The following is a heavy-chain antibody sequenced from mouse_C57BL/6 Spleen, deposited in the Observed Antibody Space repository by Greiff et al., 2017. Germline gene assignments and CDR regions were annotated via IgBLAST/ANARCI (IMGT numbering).Heavy chain of an antibody. CDR3: AGLGYGSSLAWFAY. J-gene: IGHJ3*01. CDR1: GYTFTSYW. Sequence: QVQLQQPGAELVKPGASVKLSCKASGYTFTSYWMQWVKQRPGQGLEWIGEIDPSDSYTNYNQKFKGKATLTVDTSSSTAYMQLSSLTSEDSAVYYCAGLGYGSSLAWFAYWGQGTLVTVSA. V-gene: IGHV1-50*01. D-gene: IGHD1-1*01. CDR2: IDPSDSYT.